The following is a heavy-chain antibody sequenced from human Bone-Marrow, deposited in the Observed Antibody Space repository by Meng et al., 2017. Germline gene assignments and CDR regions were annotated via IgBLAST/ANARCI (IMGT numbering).Heavy chain of an antibody. V-gene: IGHV5-51*01. D-gene: IGHD3-10*01. CDR1: GYSFTSYW. CDR2: IYPGDSET. J-gene: IGHJ3*02. Sequence: KVSCKGSGYSFTSYWIGWVRQMPGKGLEWMGIIYPGDSETRYSPSFQGQVTISADKSISTAYRQWSSLKASDTAMYYCARPSRPGFGEYIRGKDAFDIWGQGTMVTVSS. CDR3: ARPSRPGFGEYIRGKDAFDI.